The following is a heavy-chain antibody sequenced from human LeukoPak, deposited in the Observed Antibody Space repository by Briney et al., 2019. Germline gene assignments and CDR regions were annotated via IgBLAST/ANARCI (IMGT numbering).Heavy chain of an antibody. J-gene: IGHJ5*02. CDR1: GFRFSSYG. D-gene: IGHD5/OR15-5a*01. CDR2: ISDDGIKI. Sequence: GGSLRLSCAASGFRFSSYGMHWVRQAPGKGLEWVAVISDDGIKIYYGDSVEGRFTISRDNSKNTLNLQMDSLRADDTAVYYCGKGPGYSVYDNLPHHWGQGTLVTVSS. CDR3: GKGPGYSVYDNLPHH. V-gene: IGHV3-30*18.